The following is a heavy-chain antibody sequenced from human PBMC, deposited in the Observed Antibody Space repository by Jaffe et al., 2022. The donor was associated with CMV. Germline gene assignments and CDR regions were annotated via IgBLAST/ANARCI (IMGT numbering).Heavy chain of an antibody. J-gene: IGHJ6*03. CDR1: GFTFSSYW. CDR2: INSDGSST. Sequence: EVQLVESGGGLVQPGGSLRLSCAASGFTFSSYWMHWVRQAPGKGLVWVSRINSDGSSTSYADSVKGRFTISRDNAKNTLYLQMNSLRAEDTAVYYCARGDLYSSSWYGDYYYMDVWGKGTTVTVSS. CDR3: ARGDLYSSSWYGDYYYMDV. V-gene: IGHV3-74*01. D-gene: IGHD6-13*01.